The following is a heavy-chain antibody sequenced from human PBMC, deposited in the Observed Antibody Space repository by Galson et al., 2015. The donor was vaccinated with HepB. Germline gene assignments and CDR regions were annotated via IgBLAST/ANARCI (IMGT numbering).Heavy chain of an antibody. D-gene: IGHD3-22*01. J-gene: IGHJ1*01. CDR3: AHSLFYTDNPYDSSGYYGFPEYFQH. CDR1: GFSLSTSGVG. Sequence: PALVKPTQTLTLTCTFSGFSLSTSGVGVGWIRQPPGKALEWLALIYWNDDKRYSPSLKSRLTITKDTSKNQVVLTMTNMDPVDTATYYCAHSLFYTDNPYDSSGYYGFPEYFQHWGQGTLVTVSS. V-gene: IGHV2-5*01. CDR2: IYWNDDK.